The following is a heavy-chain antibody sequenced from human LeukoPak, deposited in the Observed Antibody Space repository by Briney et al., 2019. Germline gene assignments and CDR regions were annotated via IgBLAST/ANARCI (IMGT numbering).Heavy chain of an antibody. CDR2: IDPSDSYT. CDR3: ARRLGYCSGGSCLIDY. Sequence: GESLRISCKGSGYSFTSYWISWVRQMPGKGLEWMGRIDPSDSYTNYSPSFQGHVTISADKSISTAYLQWSSLKASDTAMYYCARRLGYCSGGSCLIDYWGQGTLVTVSS. J-gene: IGHJ4*02. CDR1: GYSFTSYW. D-gene: IGHD2-15*01. V-gene: IGHV5-10-1*01.